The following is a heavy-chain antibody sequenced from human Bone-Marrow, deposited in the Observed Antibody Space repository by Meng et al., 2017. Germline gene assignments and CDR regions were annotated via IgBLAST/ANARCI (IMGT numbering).Heavy chain of an antibody. V-gene: IGHV1-8*01. CDR2: MNPNSGNT. CDR3: ARARYYDFWSGYYYYYGMDV. J-gene: IGHJ6*02. CDR1: GDTLTSYD. Sequence: QVQMVQSGAEGKKQGASGKVTCKASGDTLTSYDINWVRQATGQGLEWMGWMNPNSGNTGYAQKFQGRVTMTRNTSISTAYMELSSLRSEDTAVYYCARARYYDFWSGYYYYYGMDVWGQGTTVTVSS. D-gene: IGHD3-3*01.